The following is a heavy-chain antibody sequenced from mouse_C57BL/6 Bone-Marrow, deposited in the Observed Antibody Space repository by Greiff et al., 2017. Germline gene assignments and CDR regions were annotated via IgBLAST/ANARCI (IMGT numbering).Heavy chain of an antibody. Sequence: QVQLQQPGAELVKPGASVKLSCKASGYNFTSYWMQWVKQRPGQGLEWIGEIDPSDSYTNYNQKFKGKATLTVDTSSSTAYMQLSSLTSEDSAVYYCASPGAWFAYWGQGTLVTVSA. J-gene: IGHJ3*01. CDR2: IDPSDSYT. D-gene: IGHD4-1*01. CDR1: GYNFTSYW. V-gene: IGHV1-50*01. CDR3: ASPGAWFAY.